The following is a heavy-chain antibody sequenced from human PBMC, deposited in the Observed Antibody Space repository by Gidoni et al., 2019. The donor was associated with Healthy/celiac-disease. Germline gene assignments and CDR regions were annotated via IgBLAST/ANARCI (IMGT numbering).Heavy chain of an antibody. D-gene: IGHD3-16*01. CDR1: GFTFSSYD. J-gene: IGHJ6*02. CDR2: IGTAGDT. CDR3: ARDPGGPSRAYGMDV. Sequence: EVQLVESGGGLVQPGGSLRLSCAASGFTFSSYDMHWVRQATGKGLEWVSAIGTAGDTYYPGSVKGRFTISRENAKNSLYLQMNSLRAGDTAVYYCARDPGGPSRAYGMDVWGQGTTVTVSS. V-gene: IGHV3-13*04.